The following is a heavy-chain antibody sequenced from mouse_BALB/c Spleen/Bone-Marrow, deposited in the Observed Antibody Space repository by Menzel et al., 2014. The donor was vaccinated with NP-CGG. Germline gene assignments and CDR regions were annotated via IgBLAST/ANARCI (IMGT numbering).Heavy chain of an antibody. CDR3: ARRTTTVVATDY. CDR2: INPSNGRT. D-gene: IGHD1-1*01. CDR1: GYTFTSYW. J-gene: IGHJ2*01. Sequence: LQESGAELVKPGASVKLSCKASGYTFTSYWMHWVKQRPGQGLEWIGEINPSNGRTNYNEKFKSKATLTVDKSSSTAYMQLSSLTSEDSAVYYCARRTTTVVATDYWGQGPLSQSPQ. V-gene: IGHV1S81*02.